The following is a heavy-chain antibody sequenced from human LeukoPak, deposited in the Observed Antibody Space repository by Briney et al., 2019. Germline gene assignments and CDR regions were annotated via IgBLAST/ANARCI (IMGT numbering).Heavy chain of an antibody. CDR3: ASVYCSGGSCYEFDY. Sequence: SETLSLTCTVSGGSISSGSYYWSWIRQPAGKGLEWIGRIYTSGSTNYNPSLKSRVTISVDTSKNQFSLKLSSVTAADTAVYYCASVYCSGGSCYEFDYWGQGTLVTVSS. V-gene: IGHV4-61*02. D-gene: IGHD2-15*01. CDR1: GGSISSGSYY. J-gene: IGHJ4*02. CDR2: IYTSGST.